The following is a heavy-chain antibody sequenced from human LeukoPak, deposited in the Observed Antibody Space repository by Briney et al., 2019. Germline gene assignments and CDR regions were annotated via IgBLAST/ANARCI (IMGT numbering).Heavy chain of an antibody. D-gene: IGHD6-19*01. CDR1: GGSISSYY. CDR2: IYYSGST. CDR3: ARAKHRDAVPGXWFDP. J-gene: IGHJ5*02. Sequence: SETLSLTCTVSGGSISSYYWSWIRQPPGKGLEWIGYIYYSGSTNYNPSLKSRVTISVDTSKNQFSLKLSSVTAADTAVYYCARAKHRDAVPGXWFDPXGQGTLVTVSX. V-gene: IGHV4-59*01.